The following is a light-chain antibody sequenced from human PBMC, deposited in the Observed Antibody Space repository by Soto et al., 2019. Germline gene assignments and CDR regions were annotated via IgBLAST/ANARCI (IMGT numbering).Light chain of an antibody. CDR3: SSYTSSRTAV. J-gene: IGLJ2*01. Sequence: QSVLTQPASVSGSPGKSITISCTGSSSDVGGYKYVSWYQQYPGKAPKLMMYEVSNRPSGVSNRFSGSKSGNTASLTISGLQAEDEADYYCSSYTSSRTAVFGGGTKLTVL. CDR1: SSDVGGYKY. CDR2: EVS. V-gene: IGLV2-14*01.